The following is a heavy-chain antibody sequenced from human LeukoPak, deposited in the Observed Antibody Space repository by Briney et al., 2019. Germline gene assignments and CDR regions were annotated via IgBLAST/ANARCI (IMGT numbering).Heavy chain of an antibody. J-gene: IGHJ4*02. CDR2: IFDIGSI. D-gene: IGHD5-12*01. CDR1: GGSISDDS. Sequence: SETLSLTCTVSGGSISDDSWTWTRQPPGKGLDWIGSIFDIGSITYNPSLWSRLTISVETSKNQISLKLSSVTAADTAVYFCARAASGDRYSGYAKDRYYFDRWGQGTLVTVSS. V-gene: IGHV4-59*01. CDR3: ARAASGDRYSGYAKDRYYFDR.